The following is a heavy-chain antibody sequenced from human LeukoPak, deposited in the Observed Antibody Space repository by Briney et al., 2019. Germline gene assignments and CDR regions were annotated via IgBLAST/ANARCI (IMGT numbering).Heavy chain of an antibody. Sequence: GGSLRLSCVASGVTLSNYAMSWARQAPGKGLEWVSGISSSGSGGNTYYADSVKDRFTISRDSSRNTLFLHMNTLRAEDTAIYYCVKDRTVGASYWYFDLWGRGTLVTVSS. D-gene: IGHD1-26*01. CDR1: GVTLSNYA. CDR3: VKDRTVGASYWYFDL. CDR2: ISSSGSGGNT. J-gene: IGHJ2*01. V-gene: IGHV3-23*01.